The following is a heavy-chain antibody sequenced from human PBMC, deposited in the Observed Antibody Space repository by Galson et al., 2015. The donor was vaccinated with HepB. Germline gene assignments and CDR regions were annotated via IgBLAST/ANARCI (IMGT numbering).Heavy chain of an antibody. D-gene: IGHD4-11*01. J-gene: IGHJ6*03. CDR1: GHTFTSYY. Sequence: SVKVSCKASGHTFTSYYMHWVRQAPGQGLEWMGIINPSGGSTSYAQKFQGRVTMTRDTSTSTVYMELSSLRSGDTAVYYCARDATTVTMYYYYYYMDVWGKGTTVTVSS. CDR2: INPSGGST. V-gene: IGHV1-46*03. CDR3: ARDATTVTMYYYYYYMDV.